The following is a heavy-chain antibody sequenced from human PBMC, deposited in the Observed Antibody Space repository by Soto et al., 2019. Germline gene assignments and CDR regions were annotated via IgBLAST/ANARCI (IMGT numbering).Heavy chain of an antibody. CDR1: GLTFSSYA. Sequence: QVQLVESGGGVVQPGRSLRLSCADSGLTFSSYAMHWVRQAPGKGLEWVAVISYDGNSKYYADSVKGRFTTSRDNSKNTLYLQMNSLRGEDTAVYYCARDNCISTSCYDDYYYGMDVWGQGTTVTVSS. V-gene: IGHV3-30-3*01. CDR2: ISYDGNSK. CDR3: ARDNCISTSCYDDYYYGMDV. D-gene: IGHD2-2*01. J-gene: IGHJ6*02.